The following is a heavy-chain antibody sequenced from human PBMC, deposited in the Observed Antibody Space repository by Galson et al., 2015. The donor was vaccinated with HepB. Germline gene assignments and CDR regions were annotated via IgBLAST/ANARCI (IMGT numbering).Heavy chain of an antibody. D-gene: IGHD3-22*01. CDR1: GFTVGSYW. CDR3: ARDSEHFDGSGYYDGFDI. J-gene: IGHJ3*02. Sequence: SLRLSCAGSGFTVGSYWMNWVRQAPGKGLEWLANIRQDGSRTYYMDSVKGRFTISRDNAKNSVSLQMNSLRAEDTAVYYCARDSEHFDGSGYYDGFDIWGQGTMVTVSS. V-gene: IGHV3-7*05. CDR2: IRQDGSRT.